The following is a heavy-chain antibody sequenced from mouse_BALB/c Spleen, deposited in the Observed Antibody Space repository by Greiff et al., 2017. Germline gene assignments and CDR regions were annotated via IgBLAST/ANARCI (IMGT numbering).Heavy chain of an antibody. CDR3: ARSALLWSPMDY. V-gene: IGHV1-4*01. D-gene: IGHD2-1*01. Sequence: QVQLRQSGAELARPGASVKMSCKASGYTFTSYTMHWVKQRPGQGLEWIGYINPSSGYTNYNQKFKDKATLTAAKSSSTAYMQLRSLPSEDSAVSSCARSALLWSPMDYWGQGTSVTVSS. CDR1: GYTFTSYT. J-gene: IGHJ4*01. CDR2: INPSSGYT.